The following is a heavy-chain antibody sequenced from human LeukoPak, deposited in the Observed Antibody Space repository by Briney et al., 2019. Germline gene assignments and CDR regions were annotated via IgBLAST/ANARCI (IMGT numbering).Heavy chain of an antibody. CDR2: INPRGDAT. J-gene: IGHJ5*02. D-gene: IGHD2-8*01. CDR3: ARKWSSRDWFDP. Sequence: GASVKVSCKASGYIFTTYSIHWVRQAPGQGLEWMGRINPRGDATIYAQKFERRVTMTSDTSKTTVYMELISLRSEDTGLYYCARKWSSRDWFDPWGEGTLVTVSS. V-gene: IGHV1-46*01. CDR1: GYIFTTYS.